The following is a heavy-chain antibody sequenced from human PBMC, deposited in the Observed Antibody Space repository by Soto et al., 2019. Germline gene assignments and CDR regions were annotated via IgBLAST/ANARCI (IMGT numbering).Heavy chain of an antibody. D-gene: IGHD3-3*01. Sequence: EVQLVESGGGLVQPGGSLRLSCVASGFPFSGSAMHWVRQPPGKGCEWVGRIRSKANNYATLYAASVKGSFTLSRDDSKNTAYLQMTSLKIEDTAVYYCLPSRQDVFGLYWGQGTLANLSS. CDR1: GFPFSGSA. J-gene: IGHJ4*02. CDR3: LPSRQDVFGLY. CDR2: IRSKANNYAT. V-gene: IGHV3-73*02.